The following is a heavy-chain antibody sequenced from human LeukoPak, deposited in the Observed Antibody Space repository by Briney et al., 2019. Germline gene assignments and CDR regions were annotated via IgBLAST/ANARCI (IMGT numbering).Heavy chain of an antibody. J-gene: IGHJ3*02. CDR1: GLSFSTYS. Sequence: GGSLRLSCAASGLSFSTYSMNWVRQAPGKGLEWVSSISSSSIYRYYADSVKGRFTISRDNAKKSLYLQMNSLRAEDTAVYYCARDYYDSSGYHAFDIWGQGTMVTVSS. CDR3: ARDYYDSSGYHAFDI. V-gene: IGHV3-21*01. D-gene: IGHD3-22*01. CDR2: ISSSSIYR.